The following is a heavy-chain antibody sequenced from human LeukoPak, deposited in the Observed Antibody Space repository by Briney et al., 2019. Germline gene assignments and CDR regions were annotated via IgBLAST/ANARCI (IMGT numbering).Heavy chain of an antibody. CDR2: INPSGGST. Sequence: ASVKVSCKASGYTFTSYYMHWVRQAPGQGLEWMGIINPSGGSTSYAQKFQGRVTMTRDTSTSTVYMELSSLRSEDTAVYYCAREEVVAAAGTTASIFDYWGQGTLVTVSS. V-gene: IGHV1-46*01. CDR3: AREEVVAAAGTTASIFDY. J-gene: IGHJ4*02. CDR1: GYTFTSYY. D-gene: IGHD6-13*01.